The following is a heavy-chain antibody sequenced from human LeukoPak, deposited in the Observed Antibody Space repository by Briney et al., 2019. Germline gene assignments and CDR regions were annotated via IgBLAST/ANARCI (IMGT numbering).Heavy chain of an antibody. CDR2: IKQDGSEK. J-gene: IGHJ4*02. CDR3: ARDNPPDY. CDR1: GFTFSSSW. Sequence: GGSLRLSCVASGFTFSSSWMSWARQAPGKGLEWVANIKQDGSEKSYVESVRGRFTISRDNAKNSLYLQLNSLRAEDTALYYCARDNPPDYWGQGTLVTVSS. V-gene: IGHV3-7*03.